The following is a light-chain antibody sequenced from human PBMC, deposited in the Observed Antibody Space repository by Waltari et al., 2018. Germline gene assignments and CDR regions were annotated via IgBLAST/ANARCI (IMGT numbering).Light chain of an antibody. J-gene: IGKJ2*01. V-gene: IGKV2-28*01. CDR2: FGS. Sequence: DIMMTQPPISPPVTPGEPANISCRSSQSLLHSNGYYYLDWYLQKPGQSPQLLIYFGSNRTSGVADRFSGSASGTDFTLKVSRVEAEDVGVYFCMQGLQTPFTFGQGTKLEI. CDR1: QSLLHSNGYYY. CDR3: MQGLQTPFT.